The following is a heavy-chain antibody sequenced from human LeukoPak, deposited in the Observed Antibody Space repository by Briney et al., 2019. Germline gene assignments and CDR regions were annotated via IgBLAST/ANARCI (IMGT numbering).Heavy chain of an antibody. V-gene: IGHV4-39*01. CDR1: GGSLSSSNYS. CDR2: IFYSGNT. J-gene: IGHJ6*02. D-gene: IGHD5-12*01. Sequence: PSETLSLTCTVSGGSLSSSNYSWGWIRQPPGKGLEWIGSIFYSGNTYYNPSLRGRVTISVDTSKNQFSLKLSSVTATDMAVYYCASHPLAAIQWSYHYYGMDVWGQGTTVTVSS. CDR3: ASHPLAAIQWSYHYYGMDV.